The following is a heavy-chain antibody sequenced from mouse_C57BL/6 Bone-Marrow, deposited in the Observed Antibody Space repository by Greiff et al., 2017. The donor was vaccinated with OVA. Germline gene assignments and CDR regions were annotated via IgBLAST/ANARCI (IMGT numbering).Heavy chain of an antibody. V-gene: IGHV1-81*01. CDR2: IYPRSGST. D-gene: IGHD2-3*01. CDR3: ARCGMGTPPFDY. Sequence: QVQLKQSGAELARPGASVKLSWKASGYTFTSYGISWVKQRTGQGLEWIGEIYPRSGSTYYNEKFKGKATLTADKSSSTAYMELRSLTSEDSAVYFCARCGMGTPPFDYWGQGTTLTVSS. CDR1: GYTFTSYG. J-gene: IGHJ2*01.